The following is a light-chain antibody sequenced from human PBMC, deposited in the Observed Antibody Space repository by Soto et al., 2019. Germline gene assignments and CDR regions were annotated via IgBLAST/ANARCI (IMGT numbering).Light chain of an antibody. Sequence: EIVMTQSPATLSVSPGESATLSCRASQSVSSHLAWYQQKPGQAPRLLIYGASTRATGSPARFSGSGSETEFTLTITRLEPEDFAMYYCQQYSSSRTFGQGTKVDIK. J-gene: IGKJ1*01. V-gene: IGKV3-15*01. CDR2: GAS. CDR1: QSVSSH. CDR3: QQYSSSRT.